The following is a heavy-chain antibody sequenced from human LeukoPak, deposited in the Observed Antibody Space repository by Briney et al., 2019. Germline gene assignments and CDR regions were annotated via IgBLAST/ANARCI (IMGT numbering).Heavy chain of an antibody. D-gene: IGHD3-22*01. CDR2: ISGSGGST. J-gene: IGHJ4*02. Sequence: GGSLRLSCAASGFTFSSYAMSLVRQAPGKGLEWVSAISGSGGSTYYADSVKGRFTISRDNSKNTLYLQMNSLRAEDTAVYYCAKAYYYDSSGYPFDYWGQGTLVTVSS. CDR3: AKAYYYDSSGYPFDY. CDR1: GFTFSSYA. V-gene: IGHV3-23*01.